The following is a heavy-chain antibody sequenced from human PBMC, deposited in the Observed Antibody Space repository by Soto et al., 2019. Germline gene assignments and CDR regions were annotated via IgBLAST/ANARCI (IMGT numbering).Heavy chain of an antibody. D-gene: IGHD2-21*01. CDR2: IDPSDSYT. CDR1: GYSFTSYR. V-gene: IGHV5-10-1*01. J-gene: IGHJ6*02. CDR3: ARHRFSDSGEFDYYYGMDV. Sequence: GESLKISCKGSGYSFTSYRISWVRQMPGKGLEWMGRIDPSDSYTNYSPSFQGHVTISADKSVSTAYLQWSSLKASDTAMYYCARHRFSDSGEFDYYYGMDVWGQGTTVTVSS.